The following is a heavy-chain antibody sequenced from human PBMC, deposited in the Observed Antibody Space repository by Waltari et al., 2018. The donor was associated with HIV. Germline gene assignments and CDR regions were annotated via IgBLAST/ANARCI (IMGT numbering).Heavy chain of an antibody. CDR3: ARDQGGIAVAGTPGDY. Sequence: QVQLVQSGAEVKKPGDSVKVSCKASGYTLTGYYMHWVRQATGQGLEGMGWIKPNSGGTNYAQKFQGRVTMTRDTSFSTAYMELSRLRSDDTAVYYCARDQGGIAVAGTPGDYWGQGTLVTVSS. J-gene: IGHJ4*02. CDR2: IKPNSGGT. CDR1: GYTLTGYY. D-gene: IGHD6-19*01. V-gene: IGHV1-2*02.